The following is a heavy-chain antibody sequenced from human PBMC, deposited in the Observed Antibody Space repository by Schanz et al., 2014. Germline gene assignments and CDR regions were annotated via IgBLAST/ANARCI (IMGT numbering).Heavy chain of an antibody. J-gene: IGHJ4*02. CDR1: GFTFSNYS. CDR2: ISGSGGST. D-gene: IGHD3-9*01. CDR3: AKDHAGSDILTALGN. V-gene: IGHV3-23*01. Sequence: EVQLLESGGTVVQPGGSLRLSCAASGFTFSNYSMNWVRQAPGKGLEWVSGISGSGGSTYDADSVKGRFTISRDNSKNTLYLQMNSLRAEDTAVYYCAKDHAGSDILTALGNWGQGTLVTVSS.